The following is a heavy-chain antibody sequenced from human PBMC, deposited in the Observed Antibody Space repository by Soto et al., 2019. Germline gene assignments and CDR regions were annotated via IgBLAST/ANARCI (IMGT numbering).Heavy chain of an antibody. CDR3: ANLVIGYCSGNTCDDY. CDR1: GFTFSYG. V-gene: IGHV3-30*18. Sequence: VQLLESGGGLIQPGGSLRLSCAASGFTFSYGIHWLRQAPGKGLEWVAYISYDSSNKFYGDSVKGRLTISRDISKNTAFLQRNRLRAEDTAVYYCANLVIGYCSGNTCDDYWGQGTLVAVSS. CDR2: ISYDSSNK. D-gene: IGHD2-15*01. J-gene: IGHJ4*02.